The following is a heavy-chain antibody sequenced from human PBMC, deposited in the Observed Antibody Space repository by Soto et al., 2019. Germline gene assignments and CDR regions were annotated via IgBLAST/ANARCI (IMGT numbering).Heavy chain of an antibody. CDR2: VYHNGLT. Sequence: SEPLSLTCDVLGDSIGSNVWWSWVRQPPGKGLEWIGEVYHNGLTDYNPSLRGRATMSADMSKNQFSLRVTSVTDADTAIYYCARDAALPGEADRFDYWGQGALVTVS. D-gene: IGHD2-15*01. CDR1: GDSIGSNVW. CDR3: ARDAALPGEADRFDY. J-gene: IGHJ4*02. V-gene: IGHV4-4*02.